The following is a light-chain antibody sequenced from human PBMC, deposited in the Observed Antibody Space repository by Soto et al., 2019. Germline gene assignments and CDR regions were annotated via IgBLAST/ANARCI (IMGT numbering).Light chain of an antibody. Sequence: EIVMTQSPATLSVSPGERATLSCRASQSVSSNLAWYQQKPGQAPRLLIYGASTRATGIPDRFSGSGSGTDFTLTISSLQSEDLAVYYCQQYNNWPLTFGQGTKVEIK. V-gene: IGKV3-15*01. CDR3: QQYNNWPLT. J-gene: IGKJ1*01. CDR2: GAS. CDR1: QSVSSN.